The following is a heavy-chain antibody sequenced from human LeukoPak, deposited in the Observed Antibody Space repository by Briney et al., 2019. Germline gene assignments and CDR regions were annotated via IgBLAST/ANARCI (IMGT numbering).Heavy chain of an antibody. CDR1: GFTVSSIY. CDR3: ARWVGRLYFDY. J-gene: IGHJ4*02. CDR2: IYSGGSI. D-gene: IGHD1-1*01. V-gene: IGHV3-53*01. Sequence: GGSLRLSCAASGFTVSSIYMSWVRQAPGKGLEWVSVIYSGGSIYYADSVKGRFAISRDNSKNTLYLQMNSLRAEDTAVYYCARWVGRLYFDYWGQGTLVTVSS.